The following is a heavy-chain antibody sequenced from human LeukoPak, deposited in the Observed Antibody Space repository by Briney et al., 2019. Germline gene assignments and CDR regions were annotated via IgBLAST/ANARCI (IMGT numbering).Heavy chain of an antibody. Sequence: ASVKVSCKASGYTFTISDINWVRQAPGQGLEWMGWMNPNSGNTASAQKFQGRVTMTRNTSISTAYMELSSLRSEDTAVYYCARSSSTLSDAFDIWGQGTMVTVSS. CDR3: ARSSSTLSDAFDI. J-gene: IGHJ3*02. V-gene: IGHV1-8*01. CDR2: MNPNSGNT. CDR1: GYTFTISD.